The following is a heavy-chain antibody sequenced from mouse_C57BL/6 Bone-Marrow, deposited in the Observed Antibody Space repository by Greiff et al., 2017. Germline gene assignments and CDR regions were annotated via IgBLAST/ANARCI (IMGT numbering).Heavy chain of an antibody. CDR3: ARSWAYYSNAWFAY. CDR1: GYTFTSYW. V-gene: IGHV1-64*01. J-gene: IGHJ3*01. CDR2: IHPHSGSP. Sequence: VQLQQPGAELVKPGASVKLSCKASGYTFTSYWMHCVKQRPGQGLEWIVMIHPHSGSPNYNEKFKSKATRTVDKSSSTSYMQLSSLTSEDSAGYYCARSWAYYSNAWFAYGGQGSLVTVSA. D-gene: IGHD2-5*01.